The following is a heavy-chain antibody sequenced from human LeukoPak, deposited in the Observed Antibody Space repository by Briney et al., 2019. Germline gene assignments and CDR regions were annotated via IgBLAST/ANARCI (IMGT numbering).Heavy chain of an antibody. D-gene: IGHD4-11*01. CDR3: AQHRVTKATPIEY. V-gene: IGHV3-23*01. J-gene: IGHJ4*02. CDR1: GFAFSSHA. Sequence: GGSLRLSCAASGFAFSSHAMSWARQAPGGGREWVSAIGRSGVTTYYADSVRGRFTISRDNSKNTLYLEMNNLRAEDTDQYYCAQHRVTKATPIEYWGQGALVTVSS. CDR2: IGRSGVTT.